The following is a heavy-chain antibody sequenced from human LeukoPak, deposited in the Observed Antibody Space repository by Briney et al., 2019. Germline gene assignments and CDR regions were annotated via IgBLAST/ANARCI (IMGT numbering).Heavy chain of an antibody. J-gene: IGHJ3*02. V-gene: IGHV3-30*18. CDR1: GXTFSSYG. CDR3: AKGEDAFDI. Sequence: PGRSLRLSCAASGXTFSSYGVHWVRQAPGKGLEWVAVISYDGSNKYYADSVKGRFTISRDNSKNTLYLQMNSLRAEDTAVYYCAKGEDAFDIWGQGTMVTVSS. CDR2: ISYDGSNK.